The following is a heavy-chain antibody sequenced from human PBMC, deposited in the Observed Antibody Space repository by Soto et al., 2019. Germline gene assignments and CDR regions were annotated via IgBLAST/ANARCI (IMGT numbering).Heavy chain of an antibody. V-gene: IGHV1-69*13. CDR1: GVTFSSYA. CDR3: ARDPSHSSGRYY. J-gene: IGHJ4*02. D-gene: IGHD6-19*01. CDR2: IIPIFGTA. Sequence: GASVKVCCKASGVTFSSYAISWVRQAPGQGLEWMGGIIPIFGTANYAQKFQGRVTITADESTSTAYMELSSLRSEDTAVYYCARDPSHSSGRYYWGQGTLVTVSS.